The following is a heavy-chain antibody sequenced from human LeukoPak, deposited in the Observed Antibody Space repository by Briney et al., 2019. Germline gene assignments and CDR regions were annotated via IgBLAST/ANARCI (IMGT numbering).Heavy chain of an antibody. CDR1: RFTFNTYG. CDR3: ARDRYGDALGY. Sequence: GGSLRLSCAASRFTFNTYGMSWVRQAPGKGLKWVSGFRGSGVATFYADSVKGRFTISRDNSKNTLYLQMNSLRAEDTAVYYCARDRYGDALGYWGQGTLVTVSS. CDR2: FRGSGVAT. J-gene: IGHJ4*02. D-gene: IGHD4-17*01. V-gene: IGHV3-23*01.